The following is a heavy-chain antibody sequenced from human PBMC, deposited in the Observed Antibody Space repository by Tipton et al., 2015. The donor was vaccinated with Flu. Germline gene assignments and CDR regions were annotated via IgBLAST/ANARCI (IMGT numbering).Heavy chain of an antibody. CDR1: GFTFSSYW. Sequence: AASGFTFSSYWMHWVRQAPGKGLVWVSRINSDGSSTSYADSVKGRFTISRDNAKNTLYLQMNSLRAEDTAVYYCARGFRTRSGDYWGQGTLVTVSS. V-gene: IGHV3-74*01. J-gene: IGHJ4*02. CDR3: ARGFRTRSGDY. CDR2: INSDGSST. D-gene: IGHD1-7*01.